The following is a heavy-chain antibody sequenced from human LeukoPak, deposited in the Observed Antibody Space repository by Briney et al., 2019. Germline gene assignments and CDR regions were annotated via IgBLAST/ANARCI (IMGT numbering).Heavy chain of an antibody. CDR1: GFTFSTYA. V-gene: IGHV3-30*04. D-gene: IGHD2-2*01. J-gene: IGHJ6*02. Sequence: GGSLRLSCAASGFTFSTYAMHWVRQAPGKGLEWVAVISYDGSNKYYADSVKGRFTIYRDNSKNTLYLQMNSLRAEDTAVYYCARDLIVVVPAATLSNYYYYGMDVWGQGTTVTVSS. CDR3: ARDLIVVVPAATLSNYYYYGMDV. CDR2: ISYDGSNK.